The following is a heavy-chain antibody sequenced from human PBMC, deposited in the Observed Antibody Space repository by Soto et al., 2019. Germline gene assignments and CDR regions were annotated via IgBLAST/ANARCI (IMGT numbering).Heavy chain of an antibody. J-gene: IGHJ4*02. V-gene: IGHV3-74*01. CDR2: INSDGSST. CDR1: GFTFSSYW. Sequence: EVQLVESGGGLVQPGASLRLSCAASGFTFSSYWMHWVRQAPGKGLVWVSRINSDGSSTSYADSVKGRFTISRDNAKNTLYLQMNSLRAEDTVVYYCARDFTVGRGDYWGQGTLVTVSS. D-gene: IGHD1-26*01. CDR3: ARDFTVGRGDY.